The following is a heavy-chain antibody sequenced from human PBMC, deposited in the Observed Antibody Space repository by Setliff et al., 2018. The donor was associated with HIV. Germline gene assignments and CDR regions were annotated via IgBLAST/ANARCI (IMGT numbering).Heavy chain of an antibody. CDR2: IYHTGST. V-gene: IGHV4-38-2*01. Sequence: SETLSLTCVVSGYSISSGNYWGWIRQPPGKGLEWIGNIYHTGSTNCNPSLKSRVTMSVDTSRNHFSLKLTSVTAADTALYYCARHEGGAVAGAWYYFGYWGHGTLVTVSS. CDR3: ARHEGGAVAGAWYYFGY. CDR1: GYSISSGNY. J-gene: IGHJ4*01. D-gene: IGHD6-19*01.